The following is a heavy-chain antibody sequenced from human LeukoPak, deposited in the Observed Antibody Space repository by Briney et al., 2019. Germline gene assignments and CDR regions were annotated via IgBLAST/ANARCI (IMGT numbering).Heavy chain of an antibody. CDR1: GASMTTYY. D-gene: IGHD4-23*01. CDR2: VYYSGST. CDR3: ARGVRWNDY. Sequence: SETLSLTCTVSGASMTTYYWTWIRQPPPKGLEWIGYVYYSGSTNYNPPLKCRVTISLDTSKNQFSLKLTSVTAADTAVYYCARGVRWNDYWGQGTLVTVSS. J-gene: IGHJ4*02. V-gene: IGHV4-59*01.